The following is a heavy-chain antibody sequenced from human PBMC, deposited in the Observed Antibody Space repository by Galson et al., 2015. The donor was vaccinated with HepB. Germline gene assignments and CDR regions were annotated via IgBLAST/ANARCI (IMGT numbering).Heavy chain of an antibody. CDR3: ARDRHSYSFWSDYTKIYYYYHGMDV. CDR2: IWYDGSDK. CDR1: GFTLSSYA. Sequence: SLRLSCAASGFTLSSYAMNWVRQAPGKGLEWVAVIWYDGSDKYYADSVKGRFTISRDNSKNTLYLQMDSLRVEDTGVYYCARDRHSYSFWSDYTKIYYYYHGMDVWSQGTTVTVS. J-gene: IGHJ6*02. V-gene: IGHV3-33*01. D-gene: IGHD3-3*01.